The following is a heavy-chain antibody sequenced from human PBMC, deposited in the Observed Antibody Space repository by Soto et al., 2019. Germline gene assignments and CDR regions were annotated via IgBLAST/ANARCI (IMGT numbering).Heavy chain of an antibody. CDR1: GGSITTGHW. CDR2: IYQSGIT. J-gene: IGHJ6*02. V-gene: IGHV4-4*02. CDR3: ARGFSFSDNSDNDRIYFYYGLNV. D-gene: IGHD1-20*01. Sequence: ASETLSLTCAVSGGSITTGHWWTWVRQSPGKGLEWIGEIYQSGITNYNPSLNSRLSISMDQSKNQFSLKLTSVTAADTALYFCARGFSFSDNSDNDRIYFYYGLNVWGQGTTVTV.